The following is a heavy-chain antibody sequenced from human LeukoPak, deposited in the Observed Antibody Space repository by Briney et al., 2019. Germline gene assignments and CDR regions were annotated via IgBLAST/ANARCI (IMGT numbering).Heavy chain of an antibody. CDR2: IYHSGST. CDR3: ARDRLVRYCSSTSCYGAFDI. D-gene: IGHD2-2*01. CDR1: GYSISSGYY. Sequence: SETLSLTCTVSGYSISSGYYWGWLRQPPGKGLEWIGSIYHSGSTYYNPSLKSRVTISVDTSKNQFSLKLSSVTAADTAVYYCARDRLVRYCSSTSCYGAFDIWGQGTMVTVSS. V-gene: IGHV4-38-2*02. J-gene: IGHJ3*02.